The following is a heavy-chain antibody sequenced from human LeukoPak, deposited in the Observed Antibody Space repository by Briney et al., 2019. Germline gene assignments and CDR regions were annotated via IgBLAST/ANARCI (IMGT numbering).Heavy chain of an antibody. CDR3: AKDMGGYYGSGSYFSA. J-gene: IGHJ4*02. D-gene: IGHD3-10*01. V-gene: IGHV3-9*01. Sequence: SRSLRLSCAASGFTFDDYAMHWVRQAPGKGLEWVSGISWNSGSIGYADSVKGRFTISRDNAKNSLYLQMNSLRAEDTALYYCAKDMGGYYGSGSYFSAWGQGTLVTVSS. CDR2: ISWNSGSI. CDR1: GFTFDDYA.